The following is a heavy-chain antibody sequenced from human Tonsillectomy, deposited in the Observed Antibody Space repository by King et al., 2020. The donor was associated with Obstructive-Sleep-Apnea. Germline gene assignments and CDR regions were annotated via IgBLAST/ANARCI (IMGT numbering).Heavy chain of an antibody. CDR3: ARDGSSWYFWFDP. V-gene: IGHV3-21*01. CDR1: GFTFSSYS. CDR2: ISSSSSYI. D-gene: IGHD6-13*01. Sequence: VQLVESGGGLVKPGGSLRLSCAASGFTFSSYSMNWVRQAPGKGLEWVSSISSSSSYIYYADSVKGRFTISRDNAKNSLYLQMNSLRAEDTAVYYCARDGSSWYFWFDPWGQGTLVTVSS. J-gene: IGHJ5*02.